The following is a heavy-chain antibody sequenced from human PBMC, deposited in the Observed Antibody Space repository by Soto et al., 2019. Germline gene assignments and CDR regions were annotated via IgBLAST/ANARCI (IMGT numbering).Heavy chain of an antibody. J-gene: IGHJ6*02. Sequence: QVQLVQSGAEVKKPGASVKVSCKASGYTFSDYYMHWVRQAPGQRLEWMGWINPNNGGTNYAQKFKGRVTMTRDTSISTAYVELSSLTSDDTAVYYCARQGDYYYYYAMDVWGQGTTVTVSS. CDR1: GYTFSDYY. V-gene: IGHV1-2*02. CDR3: ARQGDYYYYYAMDV. CDR2: INPNNGGT.